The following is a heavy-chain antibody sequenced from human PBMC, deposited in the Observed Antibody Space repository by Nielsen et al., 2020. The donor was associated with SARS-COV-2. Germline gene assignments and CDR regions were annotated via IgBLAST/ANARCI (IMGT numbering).Heavy chain of an antibody. CDR2: INSDGSLI. V-gene: IGHV3-74*01. CDR3: TRGMGDY. D-gene: IGHD1-26*01. J-gene: IGHJ4*02. CDR1: GFTFSSYA. Sequence: GGSLRLSCAASGFTFSSYAMSWVRQAPGKGPVWVSRINSDGSLISYADSVKGRFTISRDNAKSTLYLQMNSLRAEDTAVYYCTRGMGDYWGRGTLVTVSS.